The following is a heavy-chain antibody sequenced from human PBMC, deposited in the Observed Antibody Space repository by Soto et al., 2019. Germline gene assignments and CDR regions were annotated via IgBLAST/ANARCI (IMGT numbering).Heavy chain of an antibody. J-gene: IGHJ4*02. CDR2: ISGSGGVT. Sequence: EMELLESGGGLVQRGGSLRLSCVASGFTLKNYDMRWIRQAPGKGLEWVSGISGSGGVTYCADSVKGRFTISRDNSKNTLYLQMNSLRAEDTAIYYCAKNRQFRSYYESAGHYDNWGQGTLVTVSS. D-gene: IGHD3-10*01. CDR3: AKNRQFRSYYESAGHYDN. V-gene: IGHV3-23*01. CDR1: GFTLKNYD.